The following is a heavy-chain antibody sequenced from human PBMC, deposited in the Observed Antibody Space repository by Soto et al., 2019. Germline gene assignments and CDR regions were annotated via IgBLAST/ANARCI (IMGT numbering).Heavy chain of an antibody. V-gene: IGHV4-34*01. CDR1: GGSFSGYY. CDR3: ASILRYL. Sequence: QVQLQQWGAGLLKPSETLSLSCAVYGGSFSGYYWSWIRQPPGKGLEWIGEINHSGSTNYNPSLNGRVTLSVDTSKNQFSLRLSSVTAANTAVYYCASILRYLWGQGTLVTVSS. D-gene: IGHD3-16*01. J-gene: IGHJ4*02. CDR2: INHSGST.